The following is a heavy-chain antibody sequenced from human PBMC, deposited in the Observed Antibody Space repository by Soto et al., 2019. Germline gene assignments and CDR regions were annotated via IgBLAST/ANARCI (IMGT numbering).Heavy chain of an antibody. J-gene: IGHJ6*02. Sequence: QVQLVQSGAEVKKPGSSVTVSCKASGGTFGNSAISWVRQAPGQGLEWMGGIIPIFPTPDYAQKFQGRVTLTADASTPTAYRAWTSPRPKDPAVSSCARDKARQQLGGNYYSGMDVWGQGTTVTV. CDR1: GGTFGNSA. CDR2: IIPIFPTP. CDR3: ARDKARQQLGGNYYSGMDV. D-gene: IGHD1-1*01. V-gene: IGHV1-69*12.